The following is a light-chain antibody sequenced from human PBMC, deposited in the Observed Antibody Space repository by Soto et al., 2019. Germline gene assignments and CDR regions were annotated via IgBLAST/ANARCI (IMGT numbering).Light chain of an antibody. CDR3: ATWDDSLDVHV. CDR1: SSNIGINT. V-gene: IGLV1-44*01. Sequence: QLVLTQPPSASGTPGQTITISCSGGSSNIGINTVSWYEHLPGTAPRLLIYGNNQRPSGVPDRFSGSKSGTSASLAISGLQSEDEAHYYCATWDDSLDVHVFGTGTKLTVL. CDR2: GNN. J-gene: IGLJ1*01.